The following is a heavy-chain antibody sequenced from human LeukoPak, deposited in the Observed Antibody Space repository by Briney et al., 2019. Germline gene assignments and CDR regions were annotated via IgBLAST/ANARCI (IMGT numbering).Heavy chain of an antibody. V-gene: IGHV3-48*04. Sequence: GGSLRLSCEFSGIIFRTYALNWVRQAPGKGLEWISYISGSSSGGTLITQYADSVKGRFTISRDNAKNSLYLQMDSLRAEDTAVYYCARDFWSGYYTEDWGQGALVIVSS. J-gene: IGHJ4*02. CDR1: GIIFRTYA. D-gene: IGHD3-3*01. CDR2: ISGSSSGGTLIT. CDR3: ARDFWSGYYTED.